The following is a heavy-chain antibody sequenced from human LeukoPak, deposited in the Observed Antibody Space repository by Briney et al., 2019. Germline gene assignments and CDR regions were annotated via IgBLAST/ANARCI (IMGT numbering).Heavy chain of an antibody. CDR1: GFTFSSYA. CDR2: ISGSGGST. CDR3: ATNSRYFAWLPDS. V-gene: IGHV3-23*01. Sequence: GGSLRLSCAASGFTFSSYAMSWVRQAPGKGLEWVSAISGSGGSTYYANSVKGRFTISRDNSKNTLYLQMNSLSAEDTAGYYCATNSRYFAWLPDSWGQGTLVTVSS. J-gene: IGHJ5*02. D-gene: IGHD3-9*01.